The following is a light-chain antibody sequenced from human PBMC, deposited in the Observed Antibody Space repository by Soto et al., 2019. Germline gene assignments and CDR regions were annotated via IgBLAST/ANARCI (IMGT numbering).Light chain of an antibody. Sequence: EIVLTQSPGTLSLSPGERATLSCRASQSVSSSYLVWYHQKPGQAPRLLIFGASSRATGIPDRFSGSGSGTDFTLTISRLEPEDFAVYYCQQYGGSSWTFGQGTKVEIK. V-gene: IGKV3-20*01. J-gene: IGKJ1*01. CDR1: QSVSSSY. CDR3: QQYGGSSWT. CDR2: GAS.